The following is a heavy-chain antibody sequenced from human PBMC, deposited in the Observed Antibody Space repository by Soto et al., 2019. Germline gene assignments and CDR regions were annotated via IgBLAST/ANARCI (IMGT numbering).Heavy chain of an antibody. CDR1: GGSISSSNW. CDR2: IYHSGST. Sequence: SETLSLTCAVSGGSISSSNWWNWVRQPPGKGLEWIGEIYHSGSTNYNPSLKSRVTISVDKSKNQFSLKLSSVTAADTAVYYCARVSGSYYYGMDVWGQGTTVTVSS. CDR3: ARVSGSYYYGMDV. D-gene: IGHD1-26*01. V-gene: IGHV4-4*02. J-gene: IGHJ6*02.